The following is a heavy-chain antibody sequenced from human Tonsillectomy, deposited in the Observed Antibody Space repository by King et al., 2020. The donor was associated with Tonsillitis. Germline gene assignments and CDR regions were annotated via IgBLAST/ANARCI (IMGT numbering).Heavy chain of an antibody. CDR3: ARGWLAGPFDY. Sequence: VQLVESGADVKKPGASVKVACKASGYTFTSYYMHWVRQAPGQGLEWMGIINPSVRSTTYAQKFQGRITMTRDTSTTTVYMELSSLRSDDTAVYYCARGWLAGPFDYRGQGTLVTVTS. D-gene: IGHD5-12*01. V-gene: IGHV1-46*03. CDR1: GYTFTSYY. J-gene: IGHJ4*02. CDR2: INPSVRST.